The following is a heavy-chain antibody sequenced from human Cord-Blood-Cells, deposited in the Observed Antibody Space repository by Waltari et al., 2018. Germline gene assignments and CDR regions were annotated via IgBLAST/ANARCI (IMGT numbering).Heavy chain of an antibody. CDR2: INHSGRT. Sequence: QVQLQQWGAGLLKPSETLSLTCAVYGGSFSGYYWSWIRQPPGKGLEWIGEINHSGRTNSNPSLKSRVTISVDTSKNQFSLKLSSVTAADTAVYYCARGAAPPLAAAGNWFDPWGQGTLVTVSS. V-gene: IGHV4-34*01. D-gene: IGHD6-13*01. CDR1: GGSFSGYY. CDR3: ARGAAPPLAAAGNWFDP. J-gene: IGHJ5*02.